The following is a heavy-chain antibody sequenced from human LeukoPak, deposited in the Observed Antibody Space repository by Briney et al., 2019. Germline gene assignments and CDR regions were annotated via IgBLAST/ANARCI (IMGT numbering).Heavy chain of an antibody. D-gene: IGHD3-22*01. V-gene: IGHV3-30*02. CDR3: AKDDYYDSSGYCFNWFDP. J-gene: IGHJ5*02. CDR2: IRYDGSNK. CDR1: GFTFSSYG. Sequence: GGSLRLSCAASGFTFSSYGMHWVRQAPGKGLEWVAFIRYDGSNKYYADSVKGRFTISRDNSKNTLYLQMNSLRAEDTAVYYCAKDDYYDSSGYCFNWFDPWGQGTLVTVSS.